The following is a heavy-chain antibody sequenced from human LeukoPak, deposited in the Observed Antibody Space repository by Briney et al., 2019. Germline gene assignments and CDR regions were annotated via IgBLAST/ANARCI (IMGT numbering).Heavy chain of an antibody. Sequence: GGSLRLSCAASGFTFSNFWMHWVRQAPGKGLVWVALIYGDGSFTRYADSVKGRFTISRDNAVNTLYLQMNSLRVEDTAVYYCVRGSLRLPRSTPDYWGQGTLVTVSS. CDR1: GFTFSNFW. D-gene: IGHD2-21*02. V-gene: IGHV3-74*01. CDR3: VRGSLRLPRSTPDY. CDR2: IYGDGSFT. J-gene: IGHJ4*02.